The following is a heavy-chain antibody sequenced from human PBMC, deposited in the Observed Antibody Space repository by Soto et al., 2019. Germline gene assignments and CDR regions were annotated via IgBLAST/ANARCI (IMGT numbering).Heavy chain of an antibody. V-gene: IGHV1-18*01. CDR2: ISPYNGNT. D-gene: IGHD6-19*01. J-gene: IGHJ4*02. Sequence: ASVKVSCKAAGYSFTSYGIGWVRQAPGQGLEWMGWISPYNGNTNYAQKFQGRVTMTTDTSSNTAYMELRTLRSDDTAVYYCSRGQEQWLDQYFFDYWGQGNVVTVSS. CDR1: GYSFTSYG. CDR3: SRGQEQWLDQYFFDY.